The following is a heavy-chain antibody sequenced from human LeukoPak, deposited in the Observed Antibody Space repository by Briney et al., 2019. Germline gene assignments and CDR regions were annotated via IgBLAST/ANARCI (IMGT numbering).Heavy chain of an antibody. D-gene: IGHD6-6*01. CDR2: IYYSGST. J-gene: IGHJ3*02. V-gene: IGHV4-30-4*01. CDR1: GGSISSGDYY. CDR3: ARVSSRRAGAFDI. Sequence: SETLSLTCTVSGGSISSGDYYWSWIRQPPGKGLEWIGYIYYSGSTYYNPSLKSRVTISVDTSKNQFSLKLSSVTAADTAVYYCARVSSRRAGAFDIWGQGTMVTVSS.